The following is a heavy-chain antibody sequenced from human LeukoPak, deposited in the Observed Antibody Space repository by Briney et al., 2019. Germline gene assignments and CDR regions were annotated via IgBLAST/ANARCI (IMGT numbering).Heavy chain of an antibody. J-gene: IGHJ4*02. CDR2: IYSGGST. CDR3: ARLVGATRFDY. V-gene: IGHV3-66*01. CDR1: GFTVSSNY. Sequence: PGGSLRLSCAASGFTVSSNYMSWVRQAPGKGLEWVSVIYSGGSTYYADSVKGRFTISRDNSKYTLYLQMNSLRAEDTAVYYCARLVGATRFDYWGQGTLVTVSS. D-gene: IGHD1-26*01.